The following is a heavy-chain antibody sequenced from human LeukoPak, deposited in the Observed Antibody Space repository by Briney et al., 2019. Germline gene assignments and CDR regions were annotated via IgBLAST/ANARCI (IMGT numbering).Heavy chain of an antibody. CDR3: ARERMVRGVIIA. CDR2: ISYDGSNK. J-gene: IGHJ5*02. D-gene: IGHD3-10*01. Sequence: GRSLRLSCAASGFTFSSYAMHWVRQAPGKGLEWVAVISYDGSNKYYADSVKGRFTISRDNSKNTLCLQMNSLRAEDTAVYYCARERMVRGVIIAWGQGTLVTVSS. V-gene: IGHV3-30-3*01. CDR1: GFTFSSYA.